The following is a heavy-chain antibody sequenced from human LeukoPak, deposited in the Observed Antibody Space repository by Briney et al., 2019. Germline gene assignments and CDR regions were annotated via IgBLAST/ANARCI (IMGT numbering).Heavy chain of an antibody. CDR3: ARVDGPTVFVYYLDF. CDR2: ISPRGETI. V-gene: IGHV3-48*01. CDR1: GFVFSSRG. J-gene: IGHJ4*02. Sequence: GGSLRLSCVTSGFVFSSRGMVWARQAPGDGLEWVSYISPRGETIYYADSVKGRFTVSRDNAKSSMFLQMESLRVEDTAKYYCARVDGPTVFVYYLDFWGQGTLATVSS. D-gene: IGHD3-10*02.